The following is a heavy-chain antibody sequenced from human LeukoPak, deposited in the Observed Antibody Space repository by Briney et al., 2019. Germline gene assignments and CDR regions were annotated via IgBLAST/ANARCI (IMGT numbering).Heavy chain of an antibody. CDR1: GFTFSSYA. V-gene: IGHV3-33*08. CDR2: IWYDGSNK. D-gene: IGHD3-16*02. CDR3: ARDFGSYRYITYYFDY. Sequence: PGGSLRLSCAASGFTFSSYAMHWVRQAPGKGLEWVAVIWYDGSNKYYADSVKGRFTISRDNSKNTLYLQMNSLRAEDTAVYYCARDFGSYRYITYYFDYWGQGTLVTVSS. J-gene: IGHJ4*02.